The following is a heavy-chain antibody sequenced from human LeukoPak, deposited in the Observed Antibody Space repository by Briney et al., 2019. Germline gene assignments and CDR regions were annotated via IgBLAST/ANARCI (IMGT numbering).Heavy chain of an antibody. V-gene: IGHV5-51*01. J-gene: IGHJ4*02. D-gene: IGHD6-19*01. CDR3: AAGWYGGPYDY. CDR1: GYRFTDYW. Sequence: GESLKISCQGSGYRFTDYWIGWVRQMPGKGLEWMAIIYPGDSDTRYSPSFQGRVTISADESISIAYLQWSSLKASDTAMYYCAAGWYGGPYDYWGQGIPVTVSS. CDR2: IYPGDSDT.